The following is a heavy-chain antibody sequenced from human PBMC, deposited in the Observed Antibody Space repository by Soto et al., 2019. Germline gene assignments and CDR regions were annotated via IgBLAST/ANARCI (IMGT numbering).Heavy chain of an antibody. Sequence: ASVNVSCKASGYSFTDFFIHWVRQAPGQGLEWMGWINAANGDTKYSPKFQGRVTITRDTSASAAYMELSSLRSEDTAVYYCVRRHVSATGIDWFDPWGQGTLVTVSS. J-gene: IGHJ5*02. D-gene: IGHD6-13*01. CDR2: INAANGDT. CDR3: VRRHVSATGIDWFDP. V-gene: IGHV1-3*01. CDR1: GYSFTDFF.